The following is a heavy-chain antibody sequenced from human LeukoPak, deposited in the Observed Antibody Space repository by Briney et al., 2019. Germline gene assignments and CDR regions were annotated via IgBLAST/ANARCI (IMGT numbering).Heavy chain of an antibody. V-gene: IGHV4-39*01. CDR1: GGSISSSSYY. Sequence: SETLSLTCTVSGGSISSSSYYWGWIRQPPGKGLEWIGGIYYSGSTYYNPSLKSRVTISVDTSKNQFSLKLSSVTAADTAVYYCARQQSGSYLVDFDYWGQGTLVTVSS. D-gene: IGHD1-26*01. J-gene: IGHJ4*02. CDR3: ARQQSGSYLVDFDY. CDR2: IYYSGST.